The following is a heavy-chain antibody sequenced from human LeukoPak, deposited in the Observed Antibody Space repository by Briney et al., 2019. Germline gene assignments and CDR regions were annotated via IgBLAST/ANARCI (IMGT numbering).Heavy chain of an antibody. CDR3: VGGSYYFEY. D-gene: IGHD1-26*01. V-gene: IGHV3-74*01. CDR1: GFTFSSYW. Sequence: QPGGSLRLSCAASGFTFSSYWMHWVRQAPGKGLVWVSRINSDGSTTSYADSVKGRITISRDNAKNTLYLQMNSLRAEDTAVYYCVGGSYYFEYWGQGTLVTVSS. CDR2: INSDGSTT. J-gene: IGHJ4*02.